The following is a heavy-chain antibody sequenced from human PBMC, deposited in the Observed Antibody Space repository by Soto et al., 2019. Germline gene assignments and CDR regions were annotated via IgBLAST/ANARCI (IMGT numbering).Heavy chain of an antibody. D-gene: IGHD6-19*01. CDR2: ISSSSSYT. CDR1: GFTFSDYY. Sequence: GGSLRLSCAASGFTFSDYYMSWIRQAPGKGLEWVSYISSSSSYTNYADSVKGRFTISRDNAKNSLYLQMNSLRAEDTAVYYCARDKHGSGVTVYWGQGTLVXVSS. J-gene: IGHJ4*02. CDR3: ARDKHGSGVTVY. V-gene: IGHV3-11*06.